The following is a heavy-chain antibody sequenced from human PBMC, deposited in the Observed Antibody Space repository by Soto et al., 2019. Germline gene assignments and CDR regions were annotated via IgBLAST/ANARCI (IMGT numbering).Heavy chain of an antibody. CDR2: IYPGDSDT. CDR1: GYSFTSYW. Sequence: PGESLKISCKGSGYSFTSYWIGWVRQMPGKGLEWMGIIYPGDSDTRYSPSFQGQVTISADKSISTAYLQWSSLKASDTAMYYCARRIGYYDFWSGYSTNNHDALDIWGQGTMVTVSS. D-gene: IGHD3-3*01. CDR3: ARRIGYYDFWSGYSTNNHDALDI. J-gene: IGHJ3*02. V-gene: IGHV5-51*01.